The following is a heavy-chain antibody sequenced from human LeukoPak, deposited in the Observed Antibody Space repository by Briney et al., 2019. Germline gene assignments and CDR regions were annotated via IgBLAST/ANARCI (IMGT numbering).Heavy chain of an antibody. V-gene: IGHV3-33*01. D-gene: IGHD1-26*01. CDR3: ARAVGPFDY. J-gene: IGHJ4*02. CDR1: GFPFSTYG. Sequence: GGSLRLSCVASGFPFSTYGMHWVRQAPGGGLEWVAVICFDGSNKYYADSMKGRFTISRDNSKNTLYLQMNSLRAEDTAVYYCARAVGPFDYWGQGTLVTVSS. CDR2: ICFDGSNK.